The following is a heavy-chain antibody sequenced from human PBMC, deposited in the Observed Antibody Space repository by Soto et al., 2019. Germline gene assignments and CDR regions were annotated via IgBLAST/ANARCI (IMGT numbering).Heavy chain of an antibody. Sequence: SETLSLTCAVSGGSISSYYWSWIRQPPGKGLEWIGYIYYSGNTNYNPSLKSRVTISVDTSKNQFSLKLSSVTAADTAVYYCARRYGYSFDYWGQGTLVTVSS. D-gene: IGHD1-1*01. V-gene: IGHV4-59*08. CDR1: GGSISSYY. CDR3: ARRYGYSFDY. CDR2: IYYSGNT. J-gene: IGHJ4*02.